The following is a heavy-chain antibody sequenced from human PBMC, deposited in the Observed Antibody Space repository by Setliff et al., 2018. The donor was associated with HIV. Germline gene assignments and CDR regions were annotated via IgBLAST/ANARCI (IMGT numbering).Heavy chain of an antibody. J-gene: IGHJ4*02. CDR2: IIPMLGIT. V-gene: IGHV1-69*10. CDR1: GGAFSSYA. Sequence: SVKVSCKAYGGAFSSYAITWVRQAPGQGLECMGGIIPMLGITNYAQRFQGRLTITADEYTGTAYMELSSLRSEDTAVYYCATRGRDLGFDYWGQGTLVTVSS. CDR3: ATRGRDLGFDY. D-gene: IGHD1-1*01.